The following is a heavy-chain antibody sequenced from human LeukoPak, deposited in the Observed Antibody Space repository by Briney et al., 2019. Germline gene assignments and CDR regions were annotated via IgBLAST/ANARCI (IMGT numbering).Heavy chain of an antibody. CDR2: INPSGGST. Sequence: GASVKVSCKASGYTFTSYGISWVRQAPGQGLEWMGIINPSGGSTSYAQKFQGRVTMTRDTSTSTVYMELSSLRSEDTAVYYCARGDCSSTSCLHWDFDYWGRGTLVTVSS. J-gene: IGHJ4*02. CDR1: GYTFTSYG. D-gene: IGHD2-2*01. CDR3: ARGDCSSTSCLHWDFDY. V-gene: IGHV1-46*01.